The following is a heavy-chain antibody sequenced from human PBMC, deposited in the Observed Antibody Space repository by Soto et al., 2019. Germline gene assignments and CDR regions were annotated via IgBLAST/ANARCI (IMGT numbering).Heavy chain of an antibody. J-gene: IGHJ4*02. Sequence: GGSXRLSCAASGFTFSSYSMNWVRQAPGKGLEWVSYISSSSSTVYYADSVKGRFTISRDNAKNSLYLQMNSLRDEDTAVYYCAKSRYGDSVKDQWGEGTLVTVSS. CDR3: AKSRYGDSVKDQ. CDR2: ISSSSSTV. V-gene: IGHV3-48*02. CDR1: GFTFSSYS. D-gene: IGHD4-17*01.